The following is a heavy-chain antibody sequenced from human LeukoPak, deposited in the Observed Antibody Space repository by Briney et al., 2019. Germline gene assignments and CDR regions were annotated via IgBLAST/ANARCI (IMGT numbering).Heavy chain of an antibody. J-gene: IGHJ6*03. CDR2: IYTSGST. D-gene: IGHD6-6*01. Sequence: SETLSLTCTVSGGSISSYYWSWIRQPAGKGLEWIGRIYTSGSTDYNPSLKSRVTMSVDTSKNQFSLKLSSVTAADTAVYYCAREDAGSIAARSVYYYYYMDVWGKGTTVTVSS. CDR1: GGSISSYY. V-gene: IGHV4-4*07. CDR3: AREDAGSIAARSVYYYYYMDV.